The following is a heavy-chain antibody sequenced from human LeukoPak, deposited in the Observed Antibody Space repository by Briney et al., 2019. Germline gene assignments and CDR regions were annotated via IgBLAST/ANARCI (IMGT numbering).Heavy chain of an antibody. Sequence: SVKVSCKASGGTFSSYAISRVRQAPGQGLEWMGRIIPILGIANYAQKFQGRVTITADKSTSTAYMELSSLRSEDTAVYYCARVSVVGATPVDYWGQGTLVTVSS. V-gene: IGHV1-69*04. CDR3: ARVSVVGATPVDY. D-gene: IGHD1-26*01. CDR2: IIPILGIA. CDR1: GGTFSSYA. J-gene: IGHJ4*02.